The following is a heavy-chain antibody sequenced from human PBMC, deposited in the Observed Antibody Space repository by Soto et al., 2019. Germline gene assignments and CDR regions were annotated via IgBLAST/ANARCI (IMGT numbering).Heavy chain of an antibody. CDR1: GFTFSNYA. CDR2: ISGSGAST. D-gene: IGHD3-10*01. J-gene: IGHJ4*02. CDR3: AKELLSARFPNFDY. Sequence: EVQLLDSGGGLVQPGGSLRLSCVASGFTFSNYAMTWVPQAPGKGLEWVSAISGSGASTYYADSLRGRFTISRDNSKNTLYLQMNSLGAEDTAVYYCAKELLSARFPNFDYWGQGTLVTVSS. V-gene: IGHV3-23*01.